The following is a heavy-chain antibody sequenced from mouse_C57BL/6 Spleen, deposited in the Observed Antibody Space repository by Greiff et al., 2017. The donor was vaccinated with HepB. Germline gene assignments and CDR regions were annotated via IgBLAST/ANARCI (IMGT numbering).Heavy chain of an antibody. D-gene: IGHD2-3*01. Sequence: VQLQQPGTELVKPGASVKLSCKASGYTFTSYWMHWVKQRPGQGLEWIGNINPSNGGTNYNEKFKSKATLTVDKSSSIAYMQLSSLTSEDSAVYYCARPGGYYEAWFAYWGQGTLVTVSA. CDR1: GYTFTSYW. V-gene: IGHV1-53*01. CDR2: INPSNGGT. J-gene: IGHJ3*01. CDR3: ARPGGYYEAWFAY.